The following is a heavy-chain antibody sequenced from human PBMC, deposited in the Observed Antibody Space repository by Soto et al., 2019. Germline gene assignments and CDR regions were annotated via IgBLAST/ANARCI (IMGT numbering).Heavy chain of an antibody. CDR1: GVTFCSYA. V-gene: IGHV1-69*01. D-gene: IGHD3-10*01. CDR3: ARDSGDGSFDY. Sequence: PSVKVSIKASGVTFCSYAIMWVRQVPGQGLEWMGGIIAIFGTANYAQKFQGRVTITADESTSTAYMELSSLRSEDTAVYYCARDSGDGSFDYWGQGNLVTVSS. CDR2: IIAIFGTA. J-gene: IGHJ4*02.